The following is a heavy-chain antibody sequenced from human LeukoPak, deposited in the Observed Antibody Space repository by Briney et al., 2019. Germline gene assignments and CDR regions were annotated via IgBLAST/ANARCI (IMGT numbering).Heavy chain of an antibody. CDR3: ARHEGIAARPGWFDP. Sequence: SETLSLTCTVSGGSISSSSYYWGWIRQTPGKGLEWIGSIYYSGSTYYNPSLKSRVTISVDTSKNQFSLKLSSVTAADTAVYYCARHEGIAARPGWFDPWGQGTLVTVSS. V-gene: IGHV4-39*01. CDR2: IYYSGST. CDR1: GGSISSSSYY. J-gene: IGHJ5*02. D-gene: IGHD6-6*01.